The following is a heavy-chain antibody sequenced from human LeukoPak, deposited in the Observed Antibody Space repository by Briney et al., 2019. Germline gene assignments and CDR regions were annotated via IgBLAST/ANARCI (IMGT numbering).Heavy chain of an antibody. J-gene: IGHJ4*02. CDR3: ARVGLITMVRGSTSEEVFDY. CDR1: GYTFTGYY. D-gene: IGHD3-10*01. V-gene: IGHV1-2*02. Sequence: GASVKVSCKASGYTFTGYYMHWVRQAPGQGLEWMGWINPNSGGTNYAQKFQGRVTMTRDTSISTAYMELSRLRSDDTAVYYCARVGLITMVRGSTSEEVFDYWGQGTLVTVSS. CDR2: INPNSGGT.